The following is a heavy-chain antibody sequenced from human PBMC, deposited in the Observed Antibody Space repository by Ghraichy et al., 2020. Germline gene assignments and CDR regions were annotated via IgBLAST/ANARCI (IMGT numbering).Heavy chain of an antibody. CDR3: ARGGLRYSYGMDV. J-gene: IGHJ6*02. Sequence: GGSLRLSCAVSGFTFSDHWMSWVRQAPGKGLEWVANIKEDGSEKYYVDSVKGRFTISRDNTKNSLYLQMNSLRAEDTAVYYCARGGLRYSYGMDVWGQGTTVTVSS. V-gene: IGHV3-7*03. CDR1: GFTFSDHW. CDR2: IKEDGSEK. D-gene: IGHD3-9*01.